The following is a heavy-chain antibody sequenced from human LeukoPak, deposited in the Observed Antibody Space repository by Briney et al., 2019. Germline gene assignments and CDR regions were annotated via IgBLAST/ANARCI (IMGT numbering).Heavy chain of an antibody. CDR1: GFTFSSYA. CDR3: ATGTYYYGSGSYYLRPSFDL. Sequence: GGSLRLSCAASGFTFSSYAMSWVRQAPGKGLEWVSAISGSGGSTYYADSVKGRFTTSRDNSKNTLYLQMNSLRAEDTAVYYCATGTYYYGSGSYYLRPSFDLWGRGTLVTVSS. J-gene: IGHJ2*01. CDR2: ISGSGGST. V-gene: IGHV3-23*01. D-gene: IGHD3-10*01.